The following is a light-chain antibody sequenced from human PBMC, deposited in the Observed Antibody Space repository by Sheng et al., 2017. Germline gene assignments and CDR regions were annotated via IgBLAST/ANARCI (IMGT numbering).Light chain of an antibody. J-gene: IGLJ1*01. CDR3: SSYTSSREV. CDR2: DVS. CDR1: SSDVGLYNY. Sequence: QSALTQPASVSGSPGQSITISCAGTSSDVGLYNYVSWYQQHPGKAPKLMIYDVSNRPSGVSNRFSGSKSGNTASLTISGLQAEDEADYYCSSYTSSREVFGTGTKVTVL. V-gene: IGLV2-14*01.